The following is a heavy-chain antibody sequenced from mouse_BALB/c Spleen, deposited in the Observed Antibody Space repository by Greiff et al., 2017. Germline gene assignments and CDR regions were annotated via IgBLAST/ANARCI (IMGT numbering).Heavy chain of an antibody. Sequence: VQLQQPGAELVKPGTSVKLSCKASGFNFTSYWINWVKLRPGQGLEWIGDIYPGSGSTNYNEKFKSKATLTVDTSSSTAYMQLSSLASEDSALYYCASFYGHYFDYWGQGTTLTVSS. CDR3: ASFYGHYFDY. J-gene: IGHJ2*01. D-gene: IGHD1-2*01. CDR1: GFNFTSYW. V-gene: IGHV1-55*01. CDR2: IYPGSGST.